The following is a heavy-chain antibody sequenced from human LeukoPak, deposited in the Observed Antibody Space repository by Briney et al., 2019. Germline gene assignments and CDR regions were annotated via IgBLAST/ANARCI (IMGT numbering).Heavy chain of an antibody. CDR1: GFTFSMYW. D-gene: IGHD6-19*01. Sequence: PGGSLRLSCTASGFTFSMYWMHWVRQAPGKGPVWVSRINPDGSTASYAGSVEGRFTISRDNAKNTLYLQMNSLRAEDTAVYFCAGVAVGEYNFHHRGQGTLVTVSS. V-gene: IGHV3-74*01. CDR3: AGVAVGEYNFHH. J-gene: IGHJ4*02. CDR2: INPDGSTA.